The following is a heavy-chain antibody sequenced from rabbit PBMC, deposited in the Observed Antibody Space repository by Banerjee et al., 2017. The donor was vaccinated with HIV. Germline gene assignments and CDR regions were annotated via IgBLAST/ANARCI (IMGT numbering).Heavy chain of an antibody. Sequence: QSLEESGGDLVKPGASLTLTCTASGFDFSSNVMCWVRQAPGKGPEWIGCIVADSSGSTYYASWAKGRFTISKTSSTTVTLQMTSLTAADTATYFCARDLGDYFDLWGPGTLVTVS. V-gene: IGHV1S40*01. J-gene: IGHJ4*01. CDR3: ARDLGDYFDL. CDR2: IVADSSGST. D-gene: IGHD4-1*01. CDR1: GFDFSSNV.